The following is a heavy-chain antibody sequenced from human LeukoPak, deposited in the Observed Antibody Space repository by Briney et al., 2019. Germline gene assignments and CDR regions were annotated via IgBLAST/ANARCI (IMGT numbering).Heavy chain of an antibody. D-gene: IGHD2-2*01. CDR3: ARDKDCSSTSCYPDFFDY. CDR1: GGSISSYY. V-gene: IGHV4-59*12. CDR2: IYYSGST. Sequence: KPSETLFLTCTVSGGSISSYYWSWIRQPPGKGLEWIGYIYYSGSTNYNPSLKSRVTISVDTSKNQFSLKLSSVTAADTAVYYCARDKDCSSTSCYPDFFDYWGQGTLVTVSS. J-gene: IGHJ4*02.